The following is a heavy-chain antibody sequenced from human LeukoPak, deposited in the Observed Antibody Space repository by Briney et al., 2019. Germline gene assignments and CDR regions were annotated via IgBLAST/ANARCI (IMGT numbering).Heavy chain of an antibody. Sequence: ASVKVSCKASGYTFISYDINWVRQAPGQGLEWMGWISAYNGNTNYAQKLQGRVTMTTDTSTSTAYMELRSLRSDDTAVCYCARRGYGCSGDSCYSQYWGQGTLVTVSS. CDR2: ISAYNGNT. CDR3: ARRGYGCSGDSCYSQY. D-gene: IGHD2-15*01. V-gene: IGHV1-18*01. J-gene: IGHJ4*02. CDR1: GYTFISYD.